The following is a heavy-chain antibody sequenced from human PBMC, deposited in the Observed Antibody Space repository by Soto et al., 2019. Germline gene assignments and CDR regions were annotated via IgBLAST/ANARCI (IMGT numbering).Heavy chain of an antibody. Sequence: GASVKVSCKASGYTFTGYYMHWVRQAPGQGLEWMGWINPNSGGTNYAQKFQGCVTMTRDTSISTAYMELSRLRSDDTAVYYCARADYDYGDYYFDYWGQGTLVTVSS. J-gene: IGHJ4*02. CDR2: INPNSGGT. V-gene: IGHV1-2*04. CDR1: GYTFTGYY. CDR3: ARADYDYGDYYFDY. D-gene: IGHD4-17*01.